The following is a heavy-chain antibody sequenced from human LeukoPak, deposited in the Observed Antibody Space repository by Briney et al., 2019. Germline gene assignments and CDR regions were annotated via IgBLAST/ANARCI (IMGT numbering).Heavy chain of an antibody. CDR3: ARARTGMATINRPFDY. D-gene: IGHD5-24*01. J-gene: IGHJ4*02. CDR1: GYTFTNYA. V-gene: IGHV7-4-1*02. CDR2: IHPSTGNP. Sequence: ASVKVSCKASGYTFTNYAMNWVRQAPGQGLEWMGWIHPSTGNPTYAQGFTGRFVFSLDTSVSTTYLQISSLKAEDTAVYYCARARTGMATINRPFDYWGQGTLVTVSS.